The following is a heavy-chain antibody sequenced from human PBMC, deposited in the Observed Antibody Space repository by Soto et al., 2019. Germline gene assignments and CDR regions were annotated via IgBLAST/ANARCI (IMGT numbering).Heavy chain of an antibody. D-gene: IGHD2-21*01. CDR2: IRGTT. Sequence: GSLRLSWAASGFTFTSYSMNWVRQAPGKGLEWVSYIRGTTHYADSVKGLFTISRDNARSSLYLQMNSLRADDTAVYYCARDDSFAFDIWGQGTMVTVSS. CDR1: GFTFTSYS. J-gene: IGHJ3*02. V-gene: IGHV3-48*01. CDR3: ARDDSFAFDI.